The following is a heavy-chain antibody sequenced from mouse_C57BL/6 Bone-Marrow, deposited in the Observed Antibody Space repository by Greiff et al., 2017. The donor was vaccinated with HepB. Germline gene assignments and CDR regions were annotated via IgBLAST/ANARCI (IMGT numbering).Heavy chain of an antibody. CDR3: ARRALLYDYFDY. V-gene: IGHV1-82*01. Sequence: VQLQQSGPELVKPGASVKISCKASGYAFSSSWMNWVKQRPGKGLEWIGRIYPGDGDTNYNGKFKGKATLTADKSSSTAYMQLSSLTSEDSAVYFCARRALLYDYFDYGGQGTALTVSS. CDR2: IYPGDGDT. CDR1: GYAFSSSW. D-gene: IGHD2-12*01. J-gene: IGHJ2*01.